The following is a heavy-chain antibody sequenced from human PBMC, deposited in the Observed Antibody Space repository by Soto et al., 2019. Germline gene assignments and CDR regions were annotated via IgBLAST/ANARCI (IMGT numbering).Heavy chain of an antibody. J-gene: IGHJ6*02. CDR1: GGTFSSYA. V-gene: IGHV1-69*13. Sequence: ASVKVSCKASGGTFSSYAISWVRQAPGQGLEWMGGIIPIFGTANYAQKFQGRVTITADESTSTAYMELSSLRSEDTAVYYCARTGVSYCSSTSCYGGYYYYGMDVWGQGTTVTVSS. D-gene: IGHD2-2*01. CDR2: IIPIFGTA. CDR3: ARTGVSYCSSTSCYGGYYYYGMDV.